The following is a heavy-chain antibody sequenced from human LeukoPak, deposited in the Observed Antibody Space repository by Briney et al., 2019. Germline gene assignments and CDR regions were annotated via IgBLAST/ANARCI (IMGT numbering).Heavy chain of an antibody. CDR1: GFTFSSYS. V-gene: IGHV3-48*04. CDR2: ISSSSSTI. J-gene: IGHJ4*02. CDR3: AREYSSGYYYYFDY. D-gene: IGHD3-22*01. Sequence: PGGSLRLSCAASGFTFSSYSMNWVRQAPGKGLEWVSYISSSSSTIYYADSVKGRFTISRDNAKNSLYLQMNSLRAEDTAVYYCAREYSSGYYYYFDYWGQGTLVTVSS.